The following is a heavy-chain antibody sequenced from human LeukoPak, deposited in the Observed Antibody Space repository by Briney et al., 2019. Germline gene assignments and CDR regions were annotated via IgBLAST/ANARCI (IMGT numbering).Heavy chain of an antibody. Sequence: GGSLRLSCAAAGFPFDDYFMGWVRQAPGKGLEWISYITNSGYTMYYACSERGRFTMSKDNANKSLFLHMSVLRAEDTAVYYCARSRARIAAAVYYFDDWGQGTPVTVSS. CDR1: GFPFDDYF. J-gene: IGHJ4*02. CDR3: ARSRARIAAAVYYFDD. CDR2: ITNSGYTM. D-gene: IGHD6-13*01. V-gene: IGHV3-11*01.